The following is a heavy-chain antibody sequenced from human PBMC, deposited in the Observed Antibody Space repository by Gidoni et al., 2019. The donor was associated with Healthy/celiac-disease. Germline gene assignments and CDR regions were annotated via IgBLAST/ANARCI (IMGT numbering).Heavy chain of an antibody. CDR1: GFTFSSYG. Sequence: QVQLVESGGGVVQPGRSLRLSCAAPGFTFSSYGMHWVRQAPGKGLEWVAVISYDGSNKYYADSVKGRFTISRDNSKNTLYLQMNSLRAEDTAVYYCARDSSSWYGFDYWGQGTLVTVSS. J-gene: IGHJ4*02. V-gene: IGHV3-30*03. CDR3: ARDSSSWYGFDY. CDR2: ISYDGSNK. D-gene: IGHD6-13*01.